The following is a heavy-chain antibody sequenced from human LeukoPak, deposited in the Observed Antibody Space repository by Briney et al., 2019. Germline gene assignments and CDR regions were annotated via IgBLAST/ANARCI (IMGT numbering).Heavy chain of an antibody. CDR3: AKDSEYCGGECYSGAGH. V-gene: IGHV3-33*06. CDR2: IWYDGSNK. CDR1: GFTFSSYG. J-gene: IGHJ4*02. D-gene: IGHD2-21*01. Sequence: SLRLSCAASGFTFSSYGMHWVRQAPGKGLEWVAVIWYDGSNKYYADSVKGRFTISRDNSKNTLYLQMNSLRAEDTAVYYCAKDSEYCGGECYSGAGHWGQGTLVTVSS.